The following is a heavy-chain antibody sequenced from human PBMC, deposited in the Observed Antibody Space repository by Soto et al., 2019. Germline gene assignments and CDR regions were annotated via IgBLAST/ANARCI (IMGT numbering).Heavy chain of an antibody. D-gene: IGHD3-22*01. V-gene: IGHV1-18*01. CDR2: ISAYNGNT. J-gene: IGHJ3*01. CDR1: GYTFTSYG. Sequence: ASVKVSCKASGYTFTSYGISWVRQAPGQGLEWMGWISAYNGNTNYAQKLQGRVTMTTDTSTSTAHMELRSLRSDDTAVYYCARDLGPIIMIVRPGRSAFYFCGQGTMVT. CDR3: ARDLGPIIMIVRPGRSAFYF.